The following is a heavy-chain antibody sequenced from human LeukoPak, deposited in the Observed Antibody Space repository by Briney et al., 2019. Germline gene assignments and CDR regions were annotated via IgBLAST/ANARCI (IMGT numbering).Heavy chain of an antibody. J-gene: IGHJ6*03. Sequence: GGSLRLSCAASGFTFSSYAMSWVRQAPGKGLEWVSAIRGSGDRTHYADSVKGRFTISRDNSKDTLYLQMNSLRAEDTAVYYCAKDSKIVGATFRSYHYMDVWGKGTAVTVSS. CDR2: IRGSGDRT. D-gene: IGHD1-26*01. CDR3: AKDSKIVGATFRSYHYMDV. CDR1: GFTFSSYA. V-gene: IGHV3-23*01.